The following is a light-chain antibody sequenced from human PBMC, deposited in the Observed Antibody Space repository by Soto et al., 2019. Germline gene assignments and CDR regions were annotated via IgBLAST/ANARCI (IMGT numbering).Light chain of an antibody. CDR3: CSYAGATAV. Sequence: QSALTQPRSVSGSPGQSVTISCTGTSSDVGGYNYVSWYQQHPGKAPKLMIYDVSKRPSGVPDRFSGSKSGNTASLTISGLQADDEADYYCCSYAGATAVFGGGTKLTVL. V-gene: IGLV2-11*01. CDR2: DVS. CDR1: SSDVGGYNY. J-gene: IGLJ2*01.